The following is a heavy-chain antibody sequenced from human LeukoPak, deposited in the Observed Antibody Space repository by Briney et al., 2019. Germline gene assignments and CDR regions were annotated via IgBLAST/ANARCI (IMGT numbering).Heavy chain of an antibody. V-gene: IGHV3-73*01. J-gene: IGHJ6*03. D-gene: IGHD6-6*01. CDR3: TRPYSSPSVDYYYYMDV. CDR1: GFTFSGSA. Sequence: GGSLKLSCAASGFTFSGSAMHWVRQASGKGLEWVGRIRSKANSYATAYAASVKGRFTISRDDSKNTAYLQMNSLKTEDTAVYYCTRPYSSPSVDYYYYMDVWGKGTTVTVSS. CDR2: IRSKANSYAT.